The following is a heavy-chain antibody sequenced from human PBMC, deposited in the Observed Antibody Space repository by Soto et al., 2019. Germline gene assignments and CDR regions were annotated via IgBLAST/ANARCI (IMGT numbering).Heavy chain of an antibody. V-gene: IGHV4-38-2*02. D-gene: IGHD3-22*01. Sequence: SETLSLTCAVSGYSIGSGYYWGWIRQPPGKGLEWIGSIYHSGSTYYNPSLKSRVTISVDTSKNQFSLKLSSVTAADTAVYYCAREAMIVVVIKGFDYWGQGTLVTVSS. CDR1: GYSIGSGYY. J-gene: IGHJ4*02. CDR2: IYHSGST. CDR3: AREAMIVVVIKGFDY.